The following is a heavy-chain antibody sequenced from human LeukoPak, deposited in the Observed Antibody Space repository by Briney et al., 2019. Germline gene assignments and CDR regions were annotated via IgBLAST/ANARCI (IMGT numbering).Heavy chain of an antibody. D-gene: IGHD2-2*03. J-gene: IGHJ4*02. V-gene: IGHV4-59*01. CDR2: IYYSGST. CDR1: GGSISSYY. Sequence: SETLSLTCTVSGGSISSYYWSWIWRPPGKGLEWIGYIYYSGSTNYNPSLKSRVTISVDTSKNQFSLKLSSVTAADTAVYYCARWMLGNYFDYWGQGTLVTVSS. CDR3: ARWMLGNYFDY.